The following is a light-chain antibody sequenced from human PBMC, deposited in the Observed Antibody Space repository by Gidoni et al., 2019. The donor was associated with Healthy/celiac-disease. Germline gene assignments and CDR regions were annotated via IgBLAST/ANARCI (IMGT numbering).Light chain of an antibody. CDR3: QSYDSSQRVV. J-gene: IGLJ2*01. V-gene: IGLV1-40*01. Sequence: QSVLTQPPSVSGAPGQRVTISCTGSRSNIGAGYDVHWYQQLPGTAPKLLIYGNSNRPSGVPDRFSGSKSGTSASLAITGLQAGDEADYYCQSYDSSQRVVFGGGTKLTVL. CDR1: RSNIGAGYD. CDR2: GNS.